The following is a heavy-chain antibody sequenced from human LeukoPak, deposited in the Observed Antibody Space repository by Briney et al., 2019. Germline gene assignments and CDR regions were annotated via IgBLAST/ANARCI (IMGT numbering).Heavy chain of an antibody. CDR2: IIPILGIA. J-gene: IGHJ3*02. CDR1: GGTFNSYT. Sequence: SVKVSFKASGGTFNSYTISWVRQAPGQGGEWMGRIIPILGIANYAQKFQGRVTITADKSTSTAYMELSSLRSEDTAVYYCASGPSWAFDIWGQGTMVTVSS. V-gene: IGHV1-69*02. CDR3: ASGPSWAFDI.